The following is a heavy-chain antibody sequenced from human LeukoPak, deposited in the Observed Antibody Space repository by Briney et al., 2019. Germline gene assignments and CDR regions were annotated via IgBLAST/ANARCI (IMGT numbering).Heavy chain of an antibody. CDR2: INHSGST. CDR1: GGSFGGSY. V-gene: IGHV4-34*01. CDR3: ARGVAPSPWFDP. D-gene: IGHD2-15*01. J-gene: IGHJ5*02. Sequence: PSETLSLTCAVNGGSFGGSYWSWIRHPPGKGLEWIGEINHSGSTNYNPSLKSRVTISVDTSKNQFSLKLSSVTAADTAVYYCARGVAPSPWFDPWGQGTLVTVSS.